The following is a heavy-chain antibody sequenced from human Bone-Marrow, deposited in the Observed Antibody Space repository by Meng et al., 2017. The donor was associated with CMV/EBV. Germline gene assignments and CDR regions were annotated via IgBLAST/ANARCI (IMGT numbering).Heavy chain of an antibody. CDR2: ISAYNGNT. J-gene: IGHJ4*02. Sequence: ASVKVSCKASGYTFTSYGISWVRQAPGQGLEWMGWISAYNGNTNYAQKLQGRVTMTTDTSTSTAYMELRSLRSDDTAVYYCARDVGLTGTTQKNDYWGQGTLVTVSS. CDR3: ARDVGLTGTTQKNDY. D-gene: IGHD1-7*01. CDR1: GYTFTSYG. V-gene: IGHV1-18*01.